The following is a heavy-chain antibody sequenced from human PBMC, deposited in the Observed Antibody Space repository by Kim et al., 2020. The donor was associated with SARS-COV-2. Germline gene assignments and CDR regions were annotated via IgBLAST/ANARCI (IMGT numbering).Heavy chain of an antibody. CDR1: GYTFTSYY. CDR2: INPSGGST. D-gene: IGHD3-3*01. CDR3: AREPSYDFWSGYSHYYGMDV. V-gene: IGHV1-46*01. J-gene: IGHJ6*02. Sequence: ASVKVSCQASGYTFTSYYMHWVRQAPGQGLEWMGIINPSGGSTSYAQKFQGRVTMTRDTSTSPVYMELSSLRSEDTAVYYCAREPSYDFWSGYSHYYGMDVWGQGTTVTVSS.